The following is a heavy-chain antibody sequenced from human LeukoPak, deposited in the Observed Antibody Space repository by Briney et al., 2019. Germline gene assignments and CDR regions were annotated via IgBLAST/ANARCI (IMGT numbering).Heavy chain of an antibody. CDR3: AIIYLIVGATTFDY. CDR2: ISSSSSTI. CDR1: GFTFSSYS. V-gene: IGHV3-48*01. Sequence: GGSLRLSCAASGFTFSSYSMNWVRQAPGKGLEWVSYISSSSSTIYYADSVKGRFTISRDNAKNSLYLQMNSLRAEDTAVYYCAIIYLIVGATTFDYWGQGTLVTVSS. D-gene: IGHD1-26*01. J-gene: IGHJ4*02.